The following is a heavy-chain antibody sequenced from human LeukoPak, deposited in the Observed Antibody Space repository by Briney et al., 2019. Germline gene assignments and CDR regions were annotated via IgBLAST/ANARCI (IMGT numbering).Heavy chain of an antibody. J-gene: IGHJ4*02. V-gene: IGHV3-53*05. Sequence: GGSLRLSCIVSGFTVSNNYMSWVRQAPGKGLEWVSVIYTAGESYYADSVKGRFTISRDISKNTVYLQMNSLRADDTAMYYCANEGDWGQGTLVTVSS. D-gene: IGHD3-16*01. CDR3: ANEGD. CDR2: IYTAGES. CDR1: GFTVSNNY.